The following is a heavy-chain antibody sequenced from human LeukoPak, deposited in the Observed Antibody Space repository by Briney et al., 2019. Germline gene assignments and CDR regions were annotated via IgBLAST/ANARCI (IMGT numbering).Heavy chain of an antibody. CDR1: GFTFTNYA. CDR3: AKLPYDIFVSYYFDY. Sequence: PGGSLRLSCVVSGFTFTNYAMTWVRQAPGKGLEWVSAISGSGNSTFYADSIKGRFTISRDNFKNTLYLQMNSLRAEDTAVYYCAKLPYDIFVSYYFDYWGQGTLVTVSA. V-gene: IGHV3-23*01. D-gene: IGHD3-9*01. CDR2: ISGSGNST. J-gene: IGHJ4*02.